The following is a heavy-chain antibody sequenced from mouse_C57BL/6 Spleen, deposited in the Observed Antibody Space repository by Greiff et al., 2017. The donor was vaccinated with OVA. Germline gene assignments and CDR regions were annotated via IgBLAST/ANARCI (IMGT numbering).Heavy chain of an antibody. D-gene: IGHD2-3*01. J-gene: IGHJ3*01. Sequence: LVKPGASVKLSCKASGYTFTEYTIHWVKQRSGQGLEWIGWFYPGSGSIKYNEKFKDKATLTADKSSSTVYMELSRLTSEDSAVYFCARHEDREGWLLAWFAYWGQGTLVTVSA. CDR3: ARHEDREGWLLAWFAY. CDR1: GYTFTEYT. CDR2: FYPGSGSI. V-gene: IGHV1-62-2*01.